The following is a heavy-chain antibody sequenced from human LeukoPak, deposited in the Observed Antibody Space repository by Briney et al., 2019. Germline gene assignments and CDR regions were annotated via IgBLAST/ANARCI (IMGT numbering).Heavy chain of an antibody. CDR1: GGSISSYY. CDR2: IYYSGST. J-gene: IGHJ4*02. D-gene: IGHD6-13*01. CDR3: ARLGDPSSSWYLFDY. V-gene: IGHV4-59*08. Sequence: SETLSLTCTVSGGSISSYYWSWIRQPPGKGLEWIGYIYYSGSTNYNPSLKSRVTISVDTSKNQFSLKLSSVTAADTAVYYCARLGDPSSSWYLFDYWGQGTLVTVSS.